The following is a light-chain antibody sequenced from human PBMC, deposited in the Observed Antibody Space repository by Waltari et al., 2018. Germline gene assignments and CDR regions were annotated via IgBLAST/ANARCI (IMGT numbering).Light chain of an antibody. J-gene: IGLJ2*01. Sequence: QSALTQPASVSGSPGQSITITCTGTTNNFVSWYQLHPGNPPRLFISDVTYRPSGVPSRFSGSKSGDTASLTISGAQAEDEAHYYCSSFTSLRSVIFGGGTTLTVL. CDR1: TNNF. CDR3: SSFTSLRSVI. V-gene: IGLV2-14*01. CDR2: DVT.